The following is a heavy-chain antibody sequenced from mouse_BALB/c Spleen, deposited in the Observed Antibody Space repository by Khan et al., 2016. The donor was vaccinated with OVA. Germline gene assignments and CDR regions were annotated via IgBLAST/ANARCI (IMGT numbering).Heavy chain of an antibody. V-gene: IGHV5-6*01. CDR2: ISSGGTYT. J-gene: IGHJ4*01. CDR1: GFTFSTYG. Sequence: EVELVESGGDLVKPGGSLKLSCTASGFTFSTYGMSWVRQTPDKRLEWVATISSGGTYTYYPDSVMGRFTISRDNAKNTLYLQMSSLRSEDTAMYYWARHCVGVMDYWGQGTSVTVSS. CDR3: ARHCVGVMDY.